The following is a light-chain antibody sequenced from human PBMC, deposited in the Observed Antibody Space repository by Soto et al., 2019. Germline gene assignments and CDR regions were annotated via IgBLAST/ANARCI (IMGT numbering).Light chain of an antibody. CDR3: QQRSNCLT. CDR2: DAS. V-gene: IGKV3-11*01. Sequence: EIVLTQSPATLSLSPGERATLSCRASQSVSSYLAWYQQKPGQAPRLLIYDASNRATGIPARFSGSGSGTDFTLTISSRETEDFAVYYCQQRSNCLTFGGGTKVESK. J-gene: IGKJ4*01. CDR1: QSVSSY.